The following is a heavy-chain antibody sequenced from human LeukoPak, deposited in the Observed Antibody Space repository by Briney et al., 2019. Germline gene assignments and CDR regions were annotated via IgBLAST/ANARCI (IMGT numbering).Heavy chain of an antibody. Sequence: GGSLRLSCAASGYIFSSHGMHWVRRAPGKGLEWVAAIWYDGSRQLYADSVKGRFTVSRDDSKNTLYLQMNNLGAEDTAVYYCARDVGCGDYDLWGQGTLVTVSS. CDR1: GYIFSSHG. V-gene: IGHV3-33*01. CDR3: ARDVGCGDYDL. J-gene: IGHJ5*02. D-gene: IGHD4-17*01. CDR2: IWYDGSRQ.